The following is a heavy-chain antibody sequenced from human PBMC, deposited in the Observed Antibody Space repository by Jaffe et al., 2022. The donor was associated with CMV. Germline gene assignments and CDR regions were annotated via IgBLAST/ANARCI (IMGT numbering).Heavy chain of an antibody. Sequence: QVQLVQSGAEVKEPGASVKVSCKASGYTFTGYYMHWVRQAPGQGLEWMGWINPNSGGTNYAQKFQGRVTMTRDTSISTAYMELSRLRSDDTAVYYCARGLLWFGELKNLNWFDPWGQGTLVTVSS. CDR1: GYTFTGYY. V-gene: IGHV1-2*02. J-gene: IGHJ5*02. CDR3: ARGLLWFGELKNLNWFDP. D-gene: IGHD3-10*01. CDR2: INPNSGGT.